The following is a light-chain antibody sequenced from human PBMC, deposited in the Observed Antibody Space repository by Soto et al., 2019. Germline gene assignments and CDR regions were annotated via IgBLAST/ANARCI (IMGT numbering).Light chain of an antibody. CDR2: EGF. CDR1: SNDVGTYNL. V-gene: IGLV2-23*01. CDR3: SSYAGSTTYV. Sequence: ARTAPATVSGSPGLSITLSCTGTSNDVGTYNLVSWYQQHPGKAPKLIIFEGFKRPSGVSNRFSGSKSGNTASLTISGLQAEDEADYYCSSYAGSTTYVFGSGTKVTFL. J-gene: IGLJ1*01.